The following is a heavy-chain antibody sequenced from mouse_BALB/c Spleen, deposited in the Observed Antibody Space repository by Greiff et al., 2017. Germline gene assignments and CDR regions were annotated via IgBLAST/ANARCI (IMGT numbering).Heavy chain of an antibody. V-gene: IGHV2-9*02. CDR3: ARDHGNAWFAY. CDR2: IWAGGST. J-gene: IGHJ3*01. Sequence: VQLVESGPGLVAPSQSLSITCTVSGFSLTRYGVHWVRQPPGKGLEWLGVIWAGGSTNYNSALMSRLSISKDNSKSQVFLKMNSLQTDDTALYYCARDHGNAWFAYWGQGTLVTVSA. D-gene: IGHD2-1*01. CDR1: GFSLTRYG.